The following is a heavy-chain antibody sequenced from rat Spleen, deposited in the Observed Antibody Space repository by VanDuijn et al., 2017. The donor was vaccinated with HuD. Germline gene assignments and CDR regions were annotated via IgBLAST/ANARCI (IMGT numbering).Heavy chain of an antibody. D-gene: IGHD1-11*01. CDR1: GFSLTDYS. CDR3: TRAGYGGYTA. CDR2: MWSGGST. J-gene: IGHJ2*01. V-gene: IGHV2S63*01. Sequence: VQLKESGPGLVQSSQTLSLTCTVSGFSLTDYSVHWVRQPPGKGLEWMGVMWSGGSTAYNSALKSRLSISRDTSKTQVFLKMNSLQTEDTAIYFCTRAGYGGYTAWGQGVMVTVSS.